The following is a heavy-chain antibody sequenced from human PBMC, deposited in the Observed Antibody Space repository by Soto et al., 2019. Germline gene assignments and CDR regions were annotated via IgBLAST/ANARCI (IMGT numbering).Heavy chain of an antibody. Sequence: PGGSLRLSCAASGFTFSSYWMHWVRQAPGKGLVWVSRINSDGSSTSYADSVKGRFTISRDNAKNTLYLQMNSLRAEDTAVYYCARDFWAPDIFGVVYYYYGMDVWGQGTQVTVSS. CDR1: GFTFSSYW. J-gene: IGHJ6*02. CDR3: ARDFWAPDIFGVVYYYYGMDV. V-gene: IGHV3-74*01. D-gene: IGHD3-3*02. CDR2: INSDGSST.